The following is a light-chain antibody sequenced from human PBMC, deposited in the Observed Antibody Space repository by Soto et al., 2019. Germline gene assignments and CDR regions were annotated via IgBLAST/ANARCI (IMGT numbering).Light chain of an antibody. V-gene: IGKV3-11*01. CDR3: QQRGSWPPSIT. Sequence: EVLLALSRATLSLSPGDRSTLCSRDIQSVSHALAWYQQKPGQAPRLLIHDASSRATGIPARFSGSGSETDFTLTISSLEPEDFAVYYCQQRGSWPPSITFGQGTRLEI. J-gene: IGKJ5*01. CDR2: DAS. CDR1: QSVSHA.